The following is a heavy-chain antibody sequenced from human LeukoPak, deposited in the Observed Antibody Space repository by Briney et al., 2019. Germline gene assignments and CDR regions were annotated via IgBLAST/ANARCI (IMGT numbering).Heavy chain of an antibody. J-gene: IGHJ1*01. V-gene: IGHV3-21*01. CDR1: GFTFSTFA. Sequence: PGGSLRLSCAASGFTFSTFAMIWVRQAPGKGLEWVSSISSSSSYIYYADSVKGRFTISRDNAKNSLYLQMNSLRAEDTAVYYCARDLWDGYTSSPAALWGQGTLVTVSS. D-gene: IGHD3-16*02. CDR2: ISSSSSYI. CDR3: ARDLWDGYTSSPAAL.